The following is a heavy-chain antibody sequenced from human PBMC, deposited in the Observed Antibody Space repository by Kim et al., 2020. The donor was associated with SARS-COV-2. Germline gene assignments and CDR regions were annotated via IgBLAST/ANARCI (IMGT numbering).Heavy chain of an antibody. CDR1: GGSFSGYY. J-gene: IGHJ6*02. Sequence: SETLSLTCAVYGGSFSGYYWSWIRQPPGKGLEWIGEINHSGSTNYNPSLKSRVTISVDTSKNQFSLKLSSVTAADTAVYYRARRRRHYYYYGMDVWGQG. CDR2: INHSGST. CDR3: ARRRRHYYYYGMDV. V-gene: IGHV4-34*01.